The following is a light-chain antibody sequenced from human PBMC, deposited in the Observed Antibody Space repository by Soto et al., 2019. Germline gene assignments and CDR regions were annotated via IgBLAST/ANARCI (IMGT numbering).Light chain of an antibody. CDR1: QSVSSNY. Sequence: EIVLTQSPGTLSLSPGERATLSCRASQSVSSNYLAWYQQKPGQAPRLLIYGASSRATGIPDRFSGSGSGTDFTLTISRLEPEDFAVYYCQQYNNWRGTFGQGTKVEIK. CDR2: GAS. CDR3: QQYNNWRGT. J-gene: IGKJ1*01. V-gene: IGKV3-20*01.